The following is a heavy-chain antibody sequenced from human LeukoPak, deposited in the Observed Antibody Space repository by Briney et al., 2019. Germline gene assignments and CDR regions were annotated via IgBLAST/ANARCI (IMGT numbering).Heavy chain of an antibody. J-gene: IGHJ4*02. CDR3: AKDQPLLGYCSSTSCYRGQLDY. CDR2: ISGSGGST. CDR1: GFTFSSYA. D-gene: IGHD2-2*01. V-gene: IGHV3-23*01. Sequence: PGGSLRLSCAASGFTFSSYAMSWVRQAPGKGLEWVSAISGSGGSTYYADSVKGRFTISRDNSKNTLYLQMDSLRAEDTAVYYCAKDQPLLGYCSSTSCYRGQLDYWGQGTLVTVSS.